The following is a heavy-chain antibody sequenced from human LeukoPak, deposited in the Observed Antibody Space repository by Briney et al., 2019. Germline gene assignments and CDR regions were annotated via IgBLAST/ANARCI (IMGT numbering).Heavy chain of an antibody. V-gene: IGHV3-30*02. CDR3: ARDYGSGIDY. D-gene: IGHD3-10*01. J-gene: IGHJ4*02. Sequence: GGSLRLSCAASGFTSSSYGMHWVRQAPGKGLEWVAFIRYDGSNKYYADSVKGRFTISRDNSKNTLYLQMNSLRAEDTAVYYCARDYGSGIDYWGQGTLVTVSS. CDR1: GFTSSSYG. CDR2: IRYDGSNK.